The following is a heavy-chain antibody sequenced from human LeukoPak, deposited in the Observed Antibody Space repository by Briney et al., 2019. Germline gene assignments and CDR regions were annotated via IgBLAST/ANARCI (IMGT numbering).Heavy chain of an antibody. D-gene: IGHD6-13*01. CDR2: ISSSSSYT. CDR1: GFTFSDYY. CDR3: ARVYSSSFVSV. J-gene: IGHJ4*02. Sequence: GGSLRLSCAAAGFTFSDYYMSWIRQAPGKGLEWVSYISSSSSYTNYADSVKGRFTISRDNAKNSLYLQMNSLRAEDTAVYYCARVYSSSFVSVWGQGTLVTVSS. V-gene: IGHV3-11*06.